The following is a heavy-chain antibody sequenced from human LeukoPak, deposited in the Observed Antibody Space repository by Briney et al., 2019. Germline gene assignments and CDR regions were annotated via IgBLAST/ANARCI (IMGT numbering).Heavy chain of an antibody. CDR2: MNPNSGNT. CDR1: GYTFTSYD. Sequence: GASVKVSCKASGYTFTSYDINWVRQATGQGLEWMGWMNPNSGNTGYAQRFQGRVTMTRNTSISTAYMELSSLRSEDTAVYYCARGLTISGVGSPEFGFGPWGQGTLVTVSS. J-gene: IGHJ5*02. D-gene: IGHD3-3*01. CDR3: ARGLTISGVGSPEFGFGP. V-gene: IGHV1-8*01.